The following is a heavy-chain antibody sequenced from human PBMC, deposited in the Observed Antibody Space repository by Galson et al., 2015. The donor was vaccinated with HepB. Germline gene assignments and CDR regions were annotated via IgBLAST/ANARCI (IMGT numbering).Heavy chain of an antibody. Sequence: SETLSLTCAVSGGSISGSYWWGWVRQPPGRGLEWIGEVTPSGSTNANPSLKSRVTISVDKSKNQFSLNLKSMTAADTAVYYCVAVATIPLGWYLDLWGRGTLVTVSS. CDR3: VAVATIPLGWYLDL. D-gene: IGHD2-2*02. CDR2: VTPSGST. V-gene: IGHV4-4*02. CDR1: GGSISGSYW. J-gene: IGHJ2*01.